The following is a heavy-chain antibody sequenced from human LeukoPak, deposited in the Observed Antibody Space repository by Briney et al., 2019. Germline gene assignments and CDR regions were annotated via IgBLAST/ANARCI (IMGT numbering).Heavy chain of an antibody. CDR1: GYTFTSYD. D-gene: IGHD1-1*01. CDR3: ARDRTGH. V-gene: IGHV1-8*01. Sequence: VASVKVSCKASGYTFTSYDINWVRQAPGQGLEWMGWMNPNSGNTGYAQKFQGRVTITTDESTSTAYMELSSLRSEDTAVYYCARDRTGHWGQGTLVTVSS. CDR2: MNPNSGNT. J-gene: IGHJ4*02.